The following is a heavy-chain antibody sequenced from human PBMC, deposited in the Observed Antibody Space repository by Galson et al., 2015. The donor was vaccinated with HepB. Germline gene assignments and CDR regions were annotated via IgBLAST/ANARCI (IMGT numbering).Heavy chain of an antibody. CDR3: AADSYYDFWSTKGDYYGMDV. CDR2: IVVGRGNT. J-gene: IGHJ6*02. Sequence: SCKASGFTFSSSTMQWVRQARGQRLEWIGSIVVGRGNTNYAQKFQERVTITRDMSTSTAYMELSSLRSEDTAVYYCAADSYYDFWSTKGDYYGMDVWGQGTTVTVSS. CDR1: GFTFSSST. D-gene: IGHD3-3*01. V-gene: IGHV1-58*02.